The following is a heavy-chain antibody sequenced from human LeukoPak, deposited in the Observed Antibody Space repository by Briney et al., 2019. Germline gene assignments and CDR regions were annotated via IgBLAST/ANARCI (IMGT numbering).Heavy chain of an antibody. CDR2: IIPIFGTA. CDR1: GDTFTSYA. D-gene: IGHD6-13*01. V-gene: IGHV1-69*06. CDR3: ARGAAAGTTWDY. J-gene: IGHJ4*02. Sequence: SVKVSCKASGDTFTSYAISWVRQAPGQGLEWMGRIIPIFGTANYAQKFQGRVTITADKSTSTAYMELSSLRSEDTAVYYCARGAAAGTTWDYWGQGTLVTVSS.